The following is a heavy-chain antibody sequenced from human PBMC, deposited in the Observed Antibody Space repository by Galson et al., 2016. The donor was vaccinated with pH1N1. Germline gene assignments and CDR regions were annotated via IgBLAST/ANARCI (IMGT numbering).Heavy chain of an antibody. V-gene: IGHV4-4*02. CDR3: AKGRHYGDSQPFDY. CDR2: IHYSGST. CDR1: GDSVSSEIW. Sequence: ETLSLTCIVSGDSVSSEIWWTRVRQPPGKALEWIGEIHYSGSTNFHPALGSRVAMSVDVSRNIFSLDLGSVTAADTAVYYCAKGRHYGDSQPFDYWGQGILVTVSS. J-gene: IGHJ4*02. D-gene: IGHD4-17*01.